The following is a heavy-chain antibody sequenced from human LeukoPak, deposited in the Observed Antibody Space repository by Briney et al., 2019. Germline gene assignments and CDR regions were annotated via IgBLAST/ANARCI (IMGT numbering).Heavy chain of an antibody. J-gene: IGHJ4*02. V-gene: IGHV3-30*18. CDR2: ISYDGSNK. CDR1: GFTFSSYG. Sequence: GRSLRLSCAASGFTFSSYGMHWVRQAPGKGLEWVAVISYDGSNKYYADSVKGRFTISRDNSKNTLYLQMNSLRAEDTAVYYCAKEDRLGYGLPHDYWGQGTLVTVSS. D-gene: IGHD5-18*01. CDR3: AKEDRLGYGLPHDY.